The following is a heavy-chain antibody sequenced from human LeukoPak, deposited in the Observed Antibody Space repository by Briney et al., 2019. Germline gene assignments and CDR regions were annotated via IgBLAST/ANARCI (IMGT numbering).Heavy chain of an antibody. CDR3: ARTSLGGAWFDP. CDR1: GGSFSGYY. D-gene: IGHD3-10*01. CDR2: IYYNGST. V-gene: IGHV4-34*01. Sequence: NTSETLSLTCAVYGGSFSGYYWSWIRQPPGKGLEWIGYIYYNGSTYYNPSLKSRVTISVDTSKNQFSLKLSSVTAADTAVYYCARTSLGGAWFDPWGQGTLVTVSS. J-gene: IGHJ5*02.